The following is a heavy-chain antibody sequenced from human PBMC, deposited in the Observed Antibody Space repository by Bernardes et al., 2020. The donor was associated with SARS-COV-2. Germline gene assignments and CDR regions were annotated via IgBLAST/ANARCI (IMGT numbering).Heavy chain of an antibody. CDR2: INPNSGGT. CDR3: ARVSVLSRWSPHFDY. Sequence: KVSCKASGYTFTGYYMHWVRQAPGQGLEWMGWINPNSGGTNYAQKFQGWVTMTRDTSISTAYMELSRLRSDDTAVYYCARVSVLSRWSPHFDYWGQGTLVTVSS. J-gene: IGHJ4*02. V-gene: IGHV1-2*04. CDR1: GYTFTGYY. D-gene: IGHD6-13*01.